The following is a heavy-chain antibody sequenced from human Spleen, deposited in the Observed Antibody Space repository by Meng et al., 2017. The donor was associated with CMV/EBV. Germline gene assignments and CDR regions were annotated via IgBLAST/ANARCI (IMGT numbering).Heavy chain of an antibody. Sequence: HVQPQESVPRLVKPAQSLSLHSIGSGCSTSSCRYYWSWSRQPAGKGLEWIGRIYTSGSTNYNPSLKSRVTISVDTSWNQLSLKLSSMTAADTAVYYCARYVFDSSSLYSNWFDPWGQGTLVTVSS. CDR3: ARYVFDSSSLYSNWFDP. V-gene: IGHV4-61*02. D-gene: IGHD3-22*01. J-gene: IGHJ5*02. CDR2: IYTSGST. CDR1: GCSTSSCRYY.